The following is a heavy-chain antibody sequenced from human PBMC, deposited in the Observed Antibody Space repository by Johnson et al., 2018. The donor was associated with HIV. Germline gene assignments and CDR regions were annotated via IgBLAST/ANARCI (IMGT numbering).Heavy chain of an antibody. Sequence: VQLVESGGGLVQPGGSLRLSCVASGFTVSSNYMNWVRQAPGKGLEWVSVIYSGGSTYYADSVKGRFTISRDNSKNTLYFQMNSLRDEDTAVYYCARAYSYGAFDIWGQGTMVTVSS. CDR2: IYSGGST. V-gene: IGHV3-66*01. CDR3: ARAYSYGAFDI. CDR1: GFTVSSNY. J-gene: IGHJ3*02. D-gene: IGHD5-18*01.